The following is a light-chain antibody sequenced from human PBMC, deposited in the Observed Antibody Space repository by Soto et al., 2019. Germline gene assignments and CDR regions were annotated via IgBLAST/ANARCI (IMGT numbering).Light chain of an antibody. J-gene: IGKJ4*01. CDR2: RAS. Sequence: IVLTQSPATLSFSPGERATFSCRASQSVSSSYLAWYQPKPGQAPKVLIYRASSRDTGIPDRFSGSGSGTDFTLTISRLEPEDFAVYYCQQYGSSPLTFGGGTKVDIK. CDR3: QQYGSSPLT. V-gene: IGKV3-20*01. CDR1: QSVSSSY.